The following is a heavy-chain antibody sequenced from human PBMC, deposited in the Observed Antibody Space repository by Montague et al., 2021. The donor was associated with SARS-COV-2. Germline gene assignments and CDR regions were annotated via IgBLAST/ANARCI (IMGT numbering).Heavy chain of an antibody. V-gene: IGHV4-59*12. D-gene: IGHD2-21*01. CDR2: TYYSGST. Sequence: SETLSLTCTVSGGSISSYYWSWIRQPPGKGLEWIGYTYYSGSTNYNPSLKSRVTISVDTSKNQFSLKLSSVTAADTAVYYCAREVRGRIVVVIAIPYYYFDYRGQGTLVTVSS. CDR1: GGSISSYY. J-gene: IGHJ4*02. CDR3: AREVRGRIVVVIAIPYYYFDY.